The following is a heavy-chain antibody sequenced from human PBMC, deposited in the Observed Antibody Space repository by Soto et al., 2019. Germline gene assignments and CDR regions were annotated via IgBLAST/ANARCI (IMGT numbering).Heavy chain of an antibody. CDR3: ARGRGYSGDDHYYYFDMDV. D-gene: IGHD5-12*01. CDR1: GGTFNNYP. V-gene: IGHV1-69*13. J-gene: IGHJ6*02. CDR2: SIPLFGTA. Sequence: GASVKVSCKASGGTFNNYPITWVRQARGEGLEWMGGSIPLFGTANYVQKFQVRVTISVDASTSKAYMELRSLRSEDTAVYYCARGRGYSGDDHYYYFDMDVWGQGTTVTVSS.